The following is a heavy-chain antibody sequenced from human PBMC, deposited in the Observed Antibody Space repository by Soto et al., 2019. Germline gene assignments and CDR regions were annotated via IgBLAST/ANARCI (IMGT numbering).Heavy chain of an antibody. CDR1: GGSISSYY. CDR3: ARVIAARRRGAFDI. V-gene: IGHV4-59*01. Sequence: SETLSLTCIVSGGSISSYYWTWIRQSPGKGLEWIGYIHHSGTTNYNPALKSRVTISVDTSKNQFSLKLRSVTAADTAVYYCARVIAARRRGAFDIWGQGTMVTVSS. CDR2: IHHSGTT. J-gene: IGHJ3*02. D-gene: IGHD6-6*01.